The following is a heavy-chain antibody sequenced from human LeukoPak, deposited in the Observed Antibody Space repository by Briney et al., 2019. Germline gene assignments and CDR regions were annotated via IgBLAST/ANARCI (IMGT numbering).Heavy chain of an antibody. CDR2: INPNSGGA. CDR1: GYTFTGYY. Sequence: ASVKVSCKASGYTFTGYYMHWMRQAPGQGLEWMGWINPNSGGANYAQKFQGRVTMTRDTSISTAYMEPSRLRSDDTAVYYCARDYGVHAEYFQHWGQGTLVTVSS. V-gene: IGHV1-2*02. CDR3: ARDYGVHAEYFQH. D-gene: IGHD4-17*01. J-gene: IGHJ1*01.